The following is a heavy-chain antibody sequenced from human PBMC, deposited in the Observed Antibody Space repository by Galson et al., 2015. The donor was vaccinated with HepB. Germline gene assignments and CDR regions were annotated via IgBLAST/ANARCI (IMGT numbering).Heavy chain of an antibody. CDR3: AREVRQVWGDI. J-gene: IGHJ3*02. V-gene: IGHV3-48*01. CDR1: GFTFSSYS. D-gene: IGHD5-18*01. CDR2: ISSSSSTI. Sequence: SLRLSCAASGFTFSSYSMNWVRQAPGKGLGWVSYISSSSSTIYYADSVKGRFTISRDNAKNSLYLQMNSLRAEDTAVYYCAREVRQVWGDIWGQGTMVTVSS.